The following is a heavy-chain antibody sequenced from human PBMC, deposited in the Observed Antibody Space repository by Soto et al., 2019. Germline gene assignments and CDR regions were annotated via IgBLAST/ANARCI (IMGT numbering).Heavy chain of an antibody. CDR1: GFXFSDYA. CDR2: VSHDGRNT. D-gene: IGHD6-19*01. Sequence: GGSLRLSCVASGFXFSDYAMHWVRQAPGKGLGWVAVVSHDGRNTHYADSVKGRFTISRDSSKNTVSLEMTSLRAEDTAVYYCAKGGRQWLVTSDFNYWGQGALVTVSS. CDR3: AKGGRQWLVTSDFNY. J-gene: IGHJ4*02. V-gene: IGHV3-30*18.